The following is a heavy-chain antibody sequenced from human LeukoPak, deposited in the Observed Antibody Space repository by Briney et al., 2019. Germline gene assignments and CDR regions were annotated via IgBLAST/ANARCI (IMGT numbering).Heavy chain of an antibody. CDR2: ISSNGGST. J-gene: IGHJ3*02. Sequence: GGSLRLSCSASGFTFSSYAMHWVRQAPGKGLEYVLAISSNGGSTYYADSVKGRFTISRDNSKNTLYLQMSSLRAEDTAVYYCVNLGSGSYRGINDAFDIWGQGTMVTVSS. D-gene: IGHD3-10*01. CDR3: VNLGSGSYRGINDAFDI. CDR1: GFTFSSYA. V-gene: IGHV3-64D*06.